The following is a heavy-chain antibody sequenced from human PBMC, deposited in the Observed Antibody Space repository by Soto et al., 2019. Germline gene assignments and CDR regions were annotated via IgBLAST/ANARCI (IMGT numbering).Heavy chain of an antibody. CDR1: GGSFSGYY. CDR2: INHSGST. J-gene: IGHJ5*02. V-gene: IGHV4-34*01. D-gene: IGHD5-18*01. CDR3: AREKRGYSYGYPNWFDP. Sequence: SQTLSLTCAVYGGSFSGYYWSWIRQPPGKGLEWIGEINHSGSTNYNPSLKSRVTISVDTSKNQSSLKLSSVTAADTAVYYCAREKRGYSYGYPNWFDPWGQGTLVTVSS.